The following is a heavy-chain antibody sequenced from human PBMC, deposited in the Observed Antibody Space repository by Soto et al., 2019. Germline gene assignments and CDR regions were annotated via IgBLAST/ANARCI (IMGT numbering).Heavy chain of an antibody. Sequence: SVKVSCKASGGTFSSYAISWVRQAPGQGLEWMGGIIPIFGTANYAQKFQGRVTITADESTSTAYMELSSLRSEDTAVYYCASLYYYDSSGYYSPPFDYWGQGXLVTVYS. CDR1: GGTFSSYA. D-gene: IGHD3-22*01. J-gene: IGHJ4*02. CDR2: IIPIFGTA. CDR3: ASLYYYDSSGYYSPPFDY. V-gene: IGHV1-69*13.